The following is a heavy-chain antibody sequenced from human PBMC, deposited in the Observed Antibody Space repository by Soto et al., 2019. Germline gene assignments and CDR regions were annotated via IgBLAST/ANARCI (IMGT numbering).Heavy chain of an antibody. CDR1: GGSISSYY. CDR2: IYYSGST. V-gene: IGHV4-59*01. Sequence: PSETLSLTCTVSGGSISSYYWSWIRQPPGKGLEWIGYIYYSGSTNYNPSLKSRVSMSVDMSTKQFSLRLFSVTAADTAVYYCARIQSMELVLDSWGRGTLVTVSS. CDR3: ARIQSMELVLDS. D-gene: IGHD6-6*01. J-gene: IGHJ4*02.